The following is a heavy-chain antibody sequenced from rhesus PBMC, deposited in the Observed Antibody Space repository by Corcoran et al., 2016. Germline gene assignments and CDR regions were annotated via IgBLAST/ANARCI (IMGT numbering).Heavy chain of an antibody. Sequence: QVQLQESGPGLVKPSETLSLTCAVSGGSFSSYWWSWICQPPGKGLEWIWEINGNSGSTNYNPSLKSRVTISKGASKNQFSLKLSSVTAADTAMYYCARVNSSWYAFDFWGQGLRVTVSS. J-gene: IGHJ3*01. CDR1: GGSFSSYW. CDR3: ARVNSSWYAFDF. V-gene: IGHV4-80*01. CDR2: INGNSGST. D-gene: IGHD6-13*01.